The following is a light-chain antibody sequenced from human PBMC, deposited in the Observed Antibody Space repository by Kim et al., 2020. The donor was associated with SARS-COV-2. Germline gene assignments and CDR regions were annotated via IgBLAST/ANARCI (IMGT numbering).Light chain of an antibody. CDR2: GAS. Sequence: EIVLTQSPATLSLSPGKTATLSCRASQSVSSSSLTWYQQKPGQAPRLLMYGASSWATGIPDRFRGSGSGTDFTLTISRLEAEDSAVYYCQHYGSSPQIYTFGQGTKLEI. V-gene: IGKV3-20*01. J-gene: IGKJ2*01. CDR3: QHYGSSPQIYT. CDR1: QSVSSSS.